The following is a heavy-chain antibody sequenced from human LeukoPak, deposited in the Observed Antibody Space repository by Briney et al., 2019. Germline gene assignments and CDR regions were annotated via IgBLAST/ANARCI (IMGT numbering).Heavy chain of an antibody. J-gene: IGHJ4*02. Sequence: KPSETLSLTCTVSGGSISGYYWSWSRQAPGKGVEWIGNLYYNRGAWYKSSLKSRVTTSVDTSMNEFSLRLSSVTAADTAVYYCARWSDCGGDCHILDYWGQGILVTVSS. CDR2: LYYNRGA. CDR3: ARWSDCGGDCHILDY. CDR1: GGSISGYY. V-gene: IGHV4-59*01. D-gene: IGHD2-21*02.